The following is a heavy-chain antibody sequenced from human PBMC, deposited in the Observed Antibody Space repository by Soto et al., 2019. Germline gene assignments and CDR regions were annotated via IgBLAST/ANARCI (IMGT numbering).Heavy chain of an antibody. CDR3: ARELRFGEDYYGMDV. CDR2: LYYSGST. D-gene: IGHD3-10*01. J-gene: IGHJ6*02. CDR1: GGSISSGGYY. V-gene: IGHV4-31*03. Sequence: QVQLQESGPGLVKPSQTLSLTCTVSGGSISSGGYYWSWIRQHPGKGLEWIGYLYYSGSTFYNPSLMSRVTISVDTSKNQLSLKLSSVTAADTAVYYCARELRFGEDYYGMDVWGQGTTVTVSS.